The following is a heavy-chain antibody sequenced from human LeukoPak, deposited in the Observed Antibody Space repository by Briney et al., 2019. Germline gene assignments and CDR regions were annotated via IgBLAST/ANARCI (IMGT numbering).Heavy chain of an antibody. CDR3: ARGDGYNRGVFDY. J-gene: IGHJ4*02. D-gene: IGHD5-24*01. V-gene: IGHV1-69*13. CDR2: IIPIFGTA. Sequence: PVASVKVSCKASGGTFSSYAISWVRQAPGQGLEWVGGIIPIFGTANYAQKFQGRVTITADESTSTAYMELSSLRSEDTAVYYCARGDGYNRGVFDYWGQGTLVTVSS. CDR1: GGTFSSYA.